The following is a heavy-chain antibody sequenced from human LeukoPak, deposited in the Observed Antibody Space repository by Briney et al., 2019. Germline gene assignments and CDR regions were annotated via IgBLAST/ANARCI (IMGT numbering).Heavy chain of an antibody. CDR3: AKRVRGVIVDRYYFDY. J-gene: IGHJ4*02. CDR1: GFTFSNYA. D-gene: IGHD3-10*01. CDR2: ISGGSGSST. V-gene: IGHV3-23*01. Sequence: PGGSLRLSCAASGFTFSNYAMSWVRQAPGKGLEWFSAISGGSGSSTYYADSVKGRFTISRDNSKNTLYLQMNSLRAEDTAVYYCAKRVRGVIVDRYYFDYWGQGTLVTVSS.